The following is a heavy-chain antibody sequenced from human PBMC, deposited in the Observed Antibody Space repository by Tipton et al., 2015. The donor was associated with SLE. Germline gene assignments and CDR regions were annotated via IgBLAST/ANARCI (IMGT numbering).Heavy chain of an antibody. CDR3: ARDRGSSWHNWFDP. Sequence: TLSLTCTVSGGSISSTSYYWTWIRQPAGKGLEWIGRIYTSGSTNYNPSLKSRVTISVDTSKNQFSLKLSSVTAADTAVYYCARDRGSSWHNWFDPWGQGTLVTVSS. J-gene: IGHJ5*02. CDR2: IYTSGST. D-gene: IGHD6-13*01. V-gene: IGHV4-61*02. CDR1: GGSISSTSYY.